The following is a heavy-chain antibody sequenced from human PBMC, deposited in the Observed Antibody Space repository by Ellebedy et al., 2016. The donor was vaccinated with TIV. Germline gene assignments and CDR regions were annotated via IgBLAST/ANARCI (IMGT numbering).Heavy chain of an antibody. CDR2: IIPIFGTA. V-gene: IGHV1-69*13. J-gene: IGHJ4*02. D-gene: IGHD3-16*01. Sequence: SVKVSCKASVCTFSSYAISWVRQAPGQGLEWMGGIIPIFGTANYAQKFQGRVTITADESTRTAYMELSSLRSEDTAVYYWAREFGGFDYWGQGTLVIVSS. CDR3: AREFGGFDY. CDR1: VCTFSSYA.